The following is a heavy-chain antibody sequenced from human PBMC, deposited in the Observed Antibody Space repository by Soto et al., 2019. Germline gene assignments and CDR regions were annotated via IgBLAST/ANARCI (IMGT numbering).Heavy chain of an antibody. CDR1: VYTVTCYA. V-gene: IGHV1-3*04. Sequence: SVKVSCKAPVYTVTCYAMHLVRQAPGQRLEWMGWINTGNGNTKYSQKFQGRVTITRDTSASTAYMEISSLRSEDTAVYYCARDHYGGNSDFDYWGQGTLVTVSS. D-gene: IGHD4-17*01. CDR3: ARDHYGGNSDFDY. J-gene: IGHJ4*02. CDR2: INTGNGNT.